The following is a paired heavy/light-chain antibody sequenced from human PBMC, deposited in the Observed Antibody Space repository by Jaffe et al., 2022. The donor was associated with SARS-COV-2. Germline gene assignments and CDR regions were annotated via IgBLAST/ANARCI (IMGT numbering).Light chain of an antibody. V-gene: IGKV2-28*01. Sequence: DIVMTQSPLSLPVTPGEPASISCRSSQSLLHSNGYTYLDWYLQKPGQSPQLLIYLGSNRASGVPDRFSGSGSGTDFTLKIRRVEAEDVGVYYCMQALQTPFTFGPGTKVDIK. CDR1: QSLLHSNGYTY. CDR3: MQALQTPFT. CDR2: LGS. J-gene: IGKJ3*01.
Heavy chain of an antibody. D-gene: IGHD2-21*02. Sequence: EVQLLESGGGLVQPGRSLRLSCAASGFSFSSYAMSWVRQAPGKGLEWVSSISGSGGTTYYADSVKGRFTLSRDNSKNTLYLQMNSLRAEDTAVYYCARDLTASPARAFDIWGQGTMVTVSS. J-gene: IGHJ3*02. CDR3: ARDLTASPARAFDI. CDR1: GFSFSSYA. CDR2: ISGSGGTT. V-gene: IGHV3-23*01.